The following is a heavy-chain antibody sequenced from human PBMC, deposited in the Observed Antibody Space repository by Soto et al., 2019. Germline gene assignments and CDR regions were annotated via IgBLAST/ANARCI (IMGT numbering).Heavy chain of an antibody. V-gene: IGHV1-69*05. D-gene: IGHD3-22*01. J-gene: IGHJ4*02. Sequence: GASVKVSCKASGDTFSTYTITWMRQAPGQGLEWMGGIIPRSATSNYAQKFQGRVTFTRDTSASTVYMEVSSLRSEDTAVYYCARAAYYYESSGYYPGDYWGQGTLVTVSS. CDR3: ARAAYYYESSGYYPGDY. CDR1: GDTFSTYT. CDR2: IIPRSATS.